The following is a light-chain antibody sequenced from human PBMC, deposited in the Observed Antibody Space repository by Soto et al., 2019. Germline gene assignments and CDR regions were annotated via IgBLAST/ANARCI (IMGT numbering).Light chain of an antibody. V-gene: IGKV3D-15*01. CDR1: QSVDND. CDR2: DAS. J-gene: IGKJ4*01. Sequence: EIVLTQSPGILSLSPGERATLSCRASQSVDNDLAWYQQNPGQPPRLLIYDASTRATGIPARFSGSQSGTEFTLTISSLLSEDFAVYSCQQYNNWPLTFGGGTKVDIK. CDR3: QQYNNWPLT.